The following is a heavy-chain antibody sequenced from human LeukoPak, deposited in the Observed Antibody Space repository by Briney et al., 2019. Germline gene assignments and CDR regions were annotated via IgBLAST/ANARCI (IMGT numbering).Heavy chain of an antibody. V-gene: IGHV1-18*01. CDR3: VGDWGLLWFGVLTDYVVAFDI. CDR2: IIGYNGNT. D-gene: IGHD3-10*01. Sequence: ASVKVSCKASGSTFTSYGISWVRQAPGQGLEWMGWIIGYNGNTNYAQTLQGRVTMTTDTSTTTAYMELRSLRSDDTAVYYCVGDWGLLWFGVLTDYVVAFDIWGQGAMGSVSS. J-gene: IGHJ3*02. CDR1: GSTFTSYG.